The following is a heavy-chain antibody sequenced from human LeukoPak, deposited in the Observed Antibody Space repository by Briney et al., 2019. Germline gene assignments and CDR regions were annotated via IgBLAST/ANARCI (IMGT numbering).Heavy chain of an antibody. CDR2: IYTTGRT. D-gene: IGHD2-21*01. J-gene: IGHJ5*01. V-gene: IGHV4-61*02. CDR1: GGSINNGSFF. Sequence: SQTLSLTCTVSGGSINNGSFFWTWIRQPAGQPAWKGLEWIGRIYTTGRTTYNPSLESRVTISADMSKNQFSLQLTSVTAADTAVYYCARAYYWVDSWGQGVLVSVYS. CDR3: ARAYYWVDS.